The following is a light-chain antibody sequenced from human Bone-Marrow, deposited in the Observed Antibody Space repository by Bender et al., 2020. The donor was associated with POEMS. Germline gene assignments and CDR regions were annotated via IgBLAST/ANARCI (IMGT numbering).Light chain of an antibody. CDR3: NSYATSNSYV. Sequence: QSALTQPRSVSGSPGQSVTISCTGTSSDVGGYNYVSWYQQYAGKAPKLLIYDVNNRPSGASDRFSGSKSGNTASLTISGLQAEDEADYYCNSYATSNSYVFGTGTRVTVL. V-gene: IGLV2-11*01. CDR1: SSDVGGYNY. J-gene: IGLJ1*01. CDR2: DVN.